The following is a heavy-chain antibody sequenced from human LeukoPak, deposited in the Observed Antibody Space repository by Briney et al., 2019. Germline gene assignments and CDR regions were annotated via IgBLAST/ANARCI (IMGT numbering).Heavy chain of an antibody. Sequence: SETLSLTCTVSGGSISSYYWSWIRQPAGKGLEWIGRIYTSGSTNYNPSLKSRVTMSVDTSKNQFSLKVSSVTAADTAVYYCARDATGYSSSWYSSGGFDYWGQGTLATVSS. D-gene: IGHD6-13*01. CDR2: IYTSGST. CDR1: GGSISSYY. J-gene: IGHJ4*02. V-gene: IGHV4-4*07. CDR3: ARDATGYSSSWYSSGGFDY.